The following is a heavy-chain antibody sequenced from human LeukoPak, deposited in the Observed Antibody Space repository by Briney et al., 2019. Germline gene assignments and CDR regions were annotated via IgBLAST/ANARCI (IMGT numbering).Heavy chain of an antibody. V-gene: IGHV3-74*01. D-gene: IGHD3-22*01. Sequence: GGSLRLPCAASGFTFSRYWMHWVRQAPGKRLVWLSRIKSNGSTNYADSVKGRFTISRDNAKNTVSLQMNSLRAEDTGVYYCARAPAEIGGYYPEYFRHWGQGTLVTVSS. CDR1: GFTFSRYW. CDR2: IKSNGST. CDR3: ARAPAEIGGYYPEYFRH. J-gene: IGHJ1*01.